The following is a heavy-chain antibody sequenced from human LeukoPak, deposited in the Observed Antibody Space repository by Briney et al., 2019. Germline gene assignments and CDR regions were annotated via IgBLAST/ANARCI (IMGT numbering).Heavy chain of an antibody. CDR1: GFTFSGFD. J-gene: IGHJ4*02. D-gene: IGHD3-3*01. CDR2: ISTSSSHI. V-gene: IGHV3-21*01. Sequence: SGGSLRLSCAAFGFTFSGFDMNWVRQAPGKGLEWVSSISTSSSHIYYADSVKGRFTISRDNAKNSLYLQMNSLRADGTAVYWCARDYIAYDPLDYWGQGTLVTVSS. CDR3: ARDYIAYDPLDY.